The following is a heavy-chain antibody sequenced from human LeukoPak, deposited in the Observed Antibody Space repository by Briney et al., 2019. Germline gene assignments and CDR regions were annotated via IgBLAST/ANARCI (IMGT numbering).Heavy chain of an antibody. D-gene: IGHD1-26*01. CDR1: GGSISSSSYY. CDR2: IYYSGRT. CDR3: ARHRLRWELRDAFDI. Sequence: SETLSFTGTVPGGSISSSSYYWGWIRQPPGKGLEWIGSIYYSGRTYYNPSLKSRVTISVDTSKNQFSLKLSSVTAADTAVYYCARHRLRWELRDAFDIWGQGTMVTVSS. V-gene: IGHV4-39*01. J-gene: IGHJ3*02.